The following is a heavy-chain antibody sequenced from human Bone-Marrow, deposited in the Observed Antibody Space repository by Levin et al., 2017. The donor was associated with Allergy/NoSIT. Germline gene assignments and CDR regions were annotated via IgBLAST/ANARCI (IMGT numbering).Heavy chain of an antibody. CDR1: GFTFSSYA. V-gene: IGHV3-30-3*01. Sequence: PGGSLRLSCAASGFTFSSYAMHWVRQAPGKGLEWVAVISYDGSNKYYADSVKGRFTISRDNSKNTLYLQMNSLRAEDTAVYYCARADQSDIVATNFDYWGQGTLVTVSS. D-gene: IGHD5-12*01. CDR2: ISYDGSNK. CDR3: ARADQSDIVATNFDY. J-gene: IGHJ4*02.